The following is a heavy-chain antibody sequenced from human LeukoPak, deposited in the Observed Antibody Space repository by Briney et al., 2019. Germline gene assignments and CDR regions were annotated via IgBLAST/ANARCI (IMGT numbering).Heavy chain of an antibody. Sequence: GGSLRLSCAASGFTFSSYGMHWVRQAPGKGLEWVAFIRYDGSNKYYADSVKGRFTISRDNSKNTLYLQMNSLRAEDTAVYYCARDLGQRTDYWGQGTLVTVSS. D-gene: IGHD1-1*01. CDR2: IRYDGSNK. J-gene: IGHJ4*02. V-gene: IGHV3-30*02. CDR1: GFTFSSYG. CDR3: ARDLGQRTDY.